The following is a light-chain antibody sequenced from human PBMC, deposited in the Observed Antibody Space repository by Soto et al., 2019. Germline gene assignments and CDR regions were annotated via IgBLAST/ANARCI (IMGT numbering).Light chain of an antibody. J-gene: IGKJ3*01. CDR2: AAS. CDR1: QSISSY. Sequence: DLQMTQSPSSLSASVGDRVTITCRASQSISSYLNWYQQKPGKAPKLLIYAASSLQSGVPSRFSGSPSATDFTLTISSLQPEYFSTYYCQQSYSTPVTFGPGTKVHIK. CDR3: QQSYSTPVT. V-gene: IGKV1-39*01.